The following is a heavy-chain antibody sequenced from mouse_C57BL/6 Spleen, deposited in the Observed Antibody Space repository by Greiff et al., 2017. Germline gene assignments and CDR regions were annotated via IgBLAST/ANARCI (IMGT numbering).Heavy chain of an antibody. Sequence: QVTLKESGPGILQSSQTLSLTCSFSGFSLSTSGMGVSWIRQPSGKGLEWLAHIYWDDDKRYNPSLKSQLTISKDTSRTQVFLKITSVDTADTATYYCARELTGVFDYWGQGTTLTVSS. CDR2: IYWDDDK. CDR1: GFSLSTSGMG. D-gene: IGHD4-1*01. CDR3: ARELTGVFDY. J-gene: IGHJ2*01. V-gene: IGHV8-12*01.